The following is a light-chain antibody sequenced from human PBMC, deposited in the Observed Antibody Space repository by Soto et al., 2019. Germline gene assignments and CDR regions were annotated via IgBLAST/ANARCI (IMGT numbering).Light chain of an antibody. CDR3: QQYDNWPPT. CDR1: QSVNSD. Sequence: EIVMTQSPATLTVSPGERATLSCRASQSVNSDLAWYQQKPGQAPRLLIYGASTRATGIPARFSGSGSGTEFTLPISSLQSEDFAAYYCQQYDNWPPTFGGGTRVEIK. J-gene: IGKJ4*01. CDR2: GAS. V-gene: IGKV3-15*01.